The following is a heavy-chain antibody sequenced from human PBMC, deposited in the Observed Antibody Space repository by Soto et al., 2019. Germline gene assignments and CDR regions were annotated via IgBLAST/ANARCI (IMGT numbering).Heavy chain of an antibody. CDR1: GGSVSSGSYY. J-gene: IGHJ6*02. Sequence: QVQLQESGPGLVKPSETLSLTCTVSGGSVSSGSYYWSWIRQPPGKGLEWIGYIYYSGSTNYNPSLKSRVTISVDTSKNQCSLKLSSVTAADTAVYYCARLAITAMVTAHYYGMDVWGQGTTVTVSS. CDR2: IYYSGST. V-gene: IGHV4-61*01. CDR3: ARLAITAMVTAHYYGMDV. D-gene: IGHD5-18*01.